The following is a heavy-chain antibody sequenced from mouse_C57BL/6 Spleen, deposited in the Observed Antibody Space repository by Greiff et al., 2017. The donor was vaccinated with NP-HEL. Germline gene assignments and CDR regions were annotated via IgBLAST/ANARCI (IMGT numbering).Heavy chain of an antibody. D-gene: IGHD2-3*01. CDR1: GYSITRGYY. CDR2: ISYDGSN. Sequence: EVKLVESGPGLVKPSQSLSLTCSVTGYSITRGYYWNWIRQFPGNKLEWMGYISYDGSNNYNPSLKNRISITRDTSKNQFFLKLNSVTTEDTATYYCARGRGSYDGYGGYYFDYWGQGTTLTVSS. CDR3: ARGRGSYDGYGGYYFDY. J-gene: IGHJ2*01. V-gene: IGHV3-6*01.